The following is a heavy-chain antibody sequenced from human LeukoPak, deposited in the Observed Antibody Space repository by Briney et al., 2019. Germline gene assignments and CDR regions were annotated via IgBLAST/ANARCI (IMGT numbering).Heavy chain of an antibody. Sequence: GGSLRLSCAASGYNFNDYAMHWVRQAPGKGLEWVSGISWNSGTVAYADSVKGRFTISRDNSKKSLYLQMNSLRAEDMALYYCAKASADWYFDLWGRGTLVTVSS. CDR2: ISWNSGTV. V-gene: IGHV3-9*03. CDR3: AKASADWYFDL. D-gene: IGHD2-2*01. CDR1: GYNFNDYA. J-gene: IGHJ2*01.